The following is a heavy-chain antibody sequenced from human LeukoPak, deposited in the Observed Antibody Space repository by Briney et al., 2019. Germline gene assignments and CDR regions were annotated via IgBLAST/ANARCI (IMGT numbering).Heavy chain of an antibody. CDR2: INERATII. V-gene: IGHV3-74*01. D-gene: IGHD3-16*01. CDR3: VRDLILVWTPGDDFDH. CDR1: GFTFSNYW. J-gene: IGHJ4*02. Sequence: GGSLRLSCAASGFTFSNYWMHWVRQAPGKGLEWVSGINERATIISYADSVKGRFTISRENARNTLYLQMNSLTAEDTAVYYCVRDLILVWTPGDDFDHWGQGTLVTVSS.